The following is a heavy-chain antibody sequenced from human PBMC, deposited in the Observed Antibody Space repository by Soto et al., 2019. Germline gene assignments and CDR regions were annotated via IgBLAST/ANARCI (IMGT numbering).Heavy chain of an antibody. J-gene: IGHJ6*02. CDR2: INHSGST. CDR1: GGSFSGYY. V-gene: IGHV4-34*01. Sequence: SETLALTCAVYGGSFSGYYWSWIRQPPGKGLEWIGEINHSGSTNYNPSLKSRVTISVDTSKNQFSLKLSSVTAADTAVYYCARGFRGYDILTGYPAYYYYYGMDVWGQGTTVT. CDR3: ARGFRGYDILTGYPAYYYYYGMDV. D-gene: IGHD3-9*01.